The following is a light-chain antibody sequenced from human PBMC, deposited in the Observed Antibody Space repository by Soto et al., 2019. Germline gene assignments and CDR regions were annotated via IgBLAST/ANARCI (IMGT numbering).Light chain of an antibody. Sequence: DVVMTQSPDSLAVSLGERATINCKSSQSILHSPTHNNYLAWYQKKTRQPPKLLIYWASSRESGVPDRFSGRGSGTDFTLTINSLQADDAAVYYCHQYFSLPRTFGQGTKVEIK. CDR1: QSILHSPTHNNY. V-gene: IGKV4-1*01. CDR3: HQYFSLPRT. CDR2: WAS. J-gene: IGKJ1*01.